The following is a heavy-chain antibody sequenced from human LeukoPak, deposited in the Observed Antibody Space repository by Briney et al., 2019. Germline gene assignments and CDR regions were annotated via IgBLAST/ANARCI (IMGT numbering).Heavy chain of an antibody. CDR1: GFTFSSYA. D-gene: IGHD6-13*01. V-gene: IGHV3-23*01. Sequence: GGSLRLSCAASGFTFSSYAMSWVRQAPGKGLEWVSAISGSGGSTYYADSVKGRFTISRDNSKNTLYLQMNSLRAEDTAVYYCAQQQLVIPAFDYWGQGILVTVSS. CDR2: ISGSGGST. J-gene: IGHJ4*02. CDR3: AQQQLVIPAFDY.